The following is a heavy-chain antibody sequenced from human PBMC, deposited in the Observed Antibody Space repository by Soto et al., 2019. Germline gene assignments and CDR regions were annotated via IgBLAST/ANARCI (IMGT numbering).Heavy chain of an antibody. CDR1: GFTFSSYA. Sequence: LRLSCAASGFTFSSYAMNWVRQAPGKGLEWVSTISGSGGSTYYADSVKGRFTISRDNSKNTLYLQMKSLRAADTAVYYCAKGGITLFGVVHVWGQGTLVTVSS. CDR2: ISGSGGST. D-gene: IGHD3-3*01. V-gene: IGHV3-23*01. CDR3: AKGGITLFGVVHV. J-gene: IGHJ4*02.